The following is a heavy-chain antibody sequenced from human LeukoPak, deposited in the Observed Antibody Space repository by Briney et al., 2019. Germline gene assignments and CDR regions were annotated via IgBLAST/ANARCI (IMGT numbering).Heavy chain of an antibody. CDR1: GFTFSSYG. CDR2: IWYDGSNK. J-gene: IGHJ5*02. V-gene: IGHV3-33*01. CDR3: ARDRSRNWFDP. Sequence: GGSLSLSCAASGFTFSSYGMHWVRQAPGKGLEWVAVIWYDGSNKYYADSVKGRSTISRDNSKNTLYLQMNSLRAEDTAVYYCARDRSRNWFDPWGQGTLVTVSS. D-gene: IGHD3-10*01.